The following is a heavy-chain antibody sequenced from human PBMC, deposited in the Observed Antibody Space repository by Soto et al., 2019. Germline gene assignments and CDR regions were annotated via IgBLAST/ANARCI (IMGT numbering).Heavy chain of an antibody. CDR1: GFTFSSYA. J-gene: IGHJ4*02. Sequence: GGSLRLACAASGFTFSSYAMHWVRQAPGKGLEWVAVISYDGSNKYYADSVKGRFTISRDNSKNTLYLQMNSLRAEDTAVYYCARDLGQQLVTYYFDYWGQGTLVTVSS. CDR3: ARDLGQQLVTYYFDY. D-gene: IGHD6-13*01. CDR2: ISYDGSNK. V-gene: IGHV3-30-3*01.